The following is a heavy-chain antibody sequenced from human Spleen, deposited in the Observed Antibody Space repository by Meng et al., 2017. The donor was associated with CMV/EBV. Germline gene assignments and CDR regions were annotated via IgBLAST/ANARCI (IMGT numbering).Heavy chain of an antibody. D-gene: IGHD1-7*01. CDR3: ARGRRNSWNFRPYFDY. CDR1: GGPFSGFY. CDR2: IIHGGTT. J-gene: IGHJ4*02. Sequence: YGGPFSGFYWTWIRQSPGKGLEWIGEIIHGGTTKYNPSLKSRVTMSVDTSQNQFSLNLNSVTAADTAVYFCARGRRNSWNFRPYFDYWGQGTLVTVSS. V-gene: IGHV4-34*12.